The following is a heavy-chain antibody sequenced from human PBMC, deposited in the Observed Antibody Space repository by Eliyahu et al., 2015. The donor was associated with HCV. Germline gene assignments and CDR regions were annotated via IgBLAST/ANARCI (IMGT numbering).Heavy chain of an antibody. CDR2: IDPSDSYT. J-gene: IGHJ4*02. CDR1: GYXFTXYW. CDR3: ARTTIFGVAVDRNLDY. V-gene: IGHV5-10-1*01. Sequence: EVQLVQSGAEVKKPGESLRISCKGSGYXFTXYWISWVRQMPGKGLEWMGRIDPSDSYTNYSPSFQGHVTISADKSISTAYLQWSSLKASDTAMYYCARTTIFGVAVDRNLDYWGQGTLVTVSS. D-gene: IGHD3-3*01.